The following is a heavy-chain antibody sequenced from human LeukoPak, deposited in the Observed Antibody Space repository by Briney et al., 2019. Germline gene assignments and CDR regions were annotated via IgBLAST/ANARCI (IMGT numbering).Heavy chain of an antibody. CDR1: GFTLSNAW. J-gene: IGHJ4*02. CDR3: ARQLGGSGSY. Sequence: GGSLRLSCAVSGFTLSNAWMSWVRQAPGKGLEWVANIKQDGSEIYYVDSVKGRFTISRDNTKNSVYLQMNSLRAEDTAVYYCARQLGGSGSYWGQGTLVTVSS. V-gene: IGHV3-7*01. CDR2: IKQDGSEI. D-gene: IGHD3-10*01.